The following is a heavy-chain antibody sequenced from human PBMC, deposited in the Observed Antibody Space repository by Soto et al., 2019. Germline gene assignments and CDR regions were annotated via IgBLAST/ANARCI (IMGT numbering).Heavy chain of an antibody. CDR1: GFRFGTYS. V-gene: IGHV3-30*03. J-gene: IGHJ2*01. D-gene: IGHD5-18*01. CDR2: ISYDGSNK. CDR3: ARDPLWGTAMVLWYFDL. Sequence: GGSLRLSCAASGFRFGTYSMHWVRQAPGKGLEWVAVISYDGSNKYYADSVKGRFTISRDNSKNTLYLQMNSLRAEDTAVYYCARDPLWGTAMVLWYFDLWGRGTLVTVS.